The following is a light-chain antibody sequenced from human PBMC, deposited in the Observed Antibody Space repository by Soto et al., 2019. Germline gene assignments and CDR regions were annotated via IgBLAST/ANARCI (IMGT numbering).Light chain of an antibody. CDR1: ESVDIY. CDR2: DAF. Sequence: ETVLTQSPATLSVSPGESATLSCRASESVDIYVAWFQQKPGQAPRLLIYDAFNRANGIPTRFSGSGSGKDFPLPISSLEPEVFAFYYCHQRKTGPPIPFGQGTGLEIK. CDR3: HQRKTGPPIP. J-gene: IGKJ5*01. V-gene: IGKV3-11*01.